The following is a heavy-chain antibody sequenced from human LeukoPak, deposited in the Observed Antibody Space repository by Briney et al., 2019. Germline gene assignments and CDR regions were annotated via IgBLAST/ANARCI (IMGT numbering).Heavy chain of an antibody. CDR2: INYDGSST. CDR3: ARGRFGGGDY. CDR1: GFNFSIYS. Sequence: GGSLRLSCAASGFNFSIYSMHWVRQAPGKGLLWVSRINYDGSSTSYGDSVKGRFTISRDNAKNTLYLQMNSLGVEDTAVYYCARGRFGGGDYWGQGTLVTVSS. D-gene: IGHD3-16*01. J-gene: IGHJ4*02. V-gene: IGHV3-74*01.